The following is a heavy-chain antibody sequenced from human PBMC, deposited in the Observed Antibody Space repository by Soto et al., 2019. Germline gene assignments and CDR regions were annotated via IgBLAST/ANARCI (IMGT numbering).Heavy chain of an antibody. D-gene: IGHD3-10*01. CDR3: ARVDPRGVAVVRDY. J-gene: IGHJ4*02. Sequence: QVQLVQSGPEVKKPGASVKVSCKASGNTFASHGFSWVRQAPGQGLEWMGWNSGFNGQTNYALKFQGRVTLTKDTSTSTAYMELRSLRSDDTAVYFCARVDPRGVAVVRDYWGQGTLVTVSS. V-gene: IGHV1-18*01. CDR1: GNTFASHG. CDR2: NSGFNGQT.